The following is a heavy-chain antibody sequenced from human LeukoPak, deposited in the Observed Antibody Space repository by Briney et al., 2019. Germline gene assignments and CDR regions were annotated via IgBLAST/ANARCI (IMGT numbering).Heavy chain of an antibody. D-gene: IGHD5-18*01. V-gene: IGHV3-53*01. CDR1: GFTVSSNY. CDR3: ARGYSYGIYYFDY. CDR2: IYSGGST. J-gene: IGHJ4*02. Sequence: GGSLRLSCAASGFTVSSNYMSWVRQAPGKGLEWVSVIYSGGSTYYADSVKGRFTISRDNSKNTLYLQMNSLRAEDTAVYYCARGYSYGIYYFDYWGKGTLVTVSS.